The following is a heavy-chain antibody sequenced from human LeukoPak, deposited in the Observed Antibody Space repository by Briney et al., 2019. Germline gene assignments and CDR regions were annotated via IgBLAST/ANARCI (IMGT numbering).Heavy chain of an antibody. CDR2: ISSSSSTI. V-gene: IGHV3-48*01. J-gene: IGHJ4*02. CDR3: ARDGTYKLQARNLYKASDYVWGSYRNTEPFDY. CDR1: GFTFSSYS. D-gene: IGHD3-16*02. Sequence: GGSLRLSCAASGFTFSSYSMNWVRQAPGKGLEWVSYISSSSSTIYYADSVKGRFTISRDNAKNSLYLQMNSLRAEDTAVYYCARDGTYKLQARNLYKASDYVWGSYRNTEPFDYWGQGTLVTVSS.